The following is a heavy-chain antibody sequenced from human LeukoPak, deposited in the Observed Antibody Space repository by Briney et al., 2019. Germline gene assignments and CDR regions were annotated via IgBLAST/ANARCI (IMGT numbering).Heavy chain of an antibody. CDR2: IYYSGST. J-gene: IGHJ4*02. CDR3: ARGGSSWYYFDY. V-gene: IGHV4-59*08. CDR1: GGSISSYY. D-gene: IGHD6-13*01. Sequence: PSETLSLTCTVSGGSISSYYWSWIRQPPGKGLEWIGYIYYSGSTNYNPSLKSRVTISVETSKNQSSLKLSSVTAADTAVYYCARGGSSWYYFDYWGQGTLVTVSS.